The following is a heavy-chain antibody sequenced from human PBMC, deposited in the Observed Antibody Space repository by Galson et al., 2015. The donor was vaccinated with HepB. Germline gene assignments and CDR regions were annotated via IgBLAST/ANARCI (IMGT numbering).Heavy chain of an antibody. D-gene: IGHD1-26*01. J-gene: IGHJ4*02. Sequence: ETLSLTCTVSGYSISSGYYWGWIRQPPGKGLEWIGSIYHSGSTYYNPSLKSRVTISVDTSKNQFSLKLSSVTAADTAVYYCARAREGDYWGQGTLVTVSS. CDR1: GYSISSGYY. CDR3: ARAREGDY. CDR2: IYHSGST. V-gene: IGHV4-38-2*02.